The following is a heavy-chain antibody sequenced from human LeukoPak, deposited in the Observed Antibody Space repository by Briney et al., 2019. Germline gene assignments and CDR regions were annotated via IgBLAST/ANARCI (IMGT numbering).Heavy chain of an antibody. CDR3: ARDPRPYDSSGYYFFDY. CDR2: ISSSGSTI. Sequence: GGSLRLSCAASGFTFSSYEMNWVRQAPGKGLEWVSYISSSGSTIYYADSVKGRFTISRDNAKNSLYLQMNSLRAEDTAVYYCARDPRPYDSSGYYFFDYWGQGTLVTVSS. J-gene: IGHJ4*02. CDR1: GFTFSSYE. D-gene: IGHD3-22*01. V-gene: IGHV3-48*03.